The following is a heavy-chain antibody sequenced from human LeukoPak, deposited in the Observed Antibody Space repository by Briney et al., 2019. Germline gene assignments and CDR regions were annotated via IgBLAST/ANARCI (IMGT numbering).Heavy chain of an antibody. CDR2: ISGSGGST. J-gene: IGHJ4*02. Sequence: PGGSLRLSCAASGFTFSSYAMSWVRQAPGKGLEWVSAISGSGGSTYYADSVKGRFTISRDNPKNTLYLQLNSLRGEDTAVYYFAIVSFGIGARYWGQGTLVTVSS. CDR1: GFTFSSYA. CDR3: AIVSFGIGARY. D-gene: IGHD6-6*01. V-gene: IGHV3-23*01.